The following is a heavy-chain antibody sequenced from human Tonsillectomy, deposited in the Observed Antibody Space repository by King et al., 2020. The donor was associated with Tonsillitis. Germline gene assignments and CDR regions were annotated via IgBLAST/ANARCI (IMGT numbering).Heavy chain of an antibody. J-gene: IGHJ6*02. D-gene: IGHD4-23*01. Sequence: VQLVESGGGVVQPGRSPRLSCAASRFTFSSYAMHWVRQAPGKGLEWVAVISYDGSNKYYADPVKGRFSISRDNSKNTLYLQMNSLRAEDTAVYYCARDGPPSGTTVVKLYLYGMDVWGQGTTLTVSS. V-gene: IGHV3-30*04. CDR3: ARDGPPSGTTVVKLYLYGMDV. CDR1: RFTFSSYA. CDR2: ISYDGSNK.